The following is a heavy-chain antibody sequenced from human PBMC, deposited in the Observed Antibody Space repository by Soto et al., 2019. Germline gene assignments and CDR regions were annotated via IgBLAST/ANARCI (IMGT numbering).Heavy chain of an antibody. CDR3: AKDFPDDSSGYYYGPIDY. CDR1: GFTFSSYA. J-gene: IGHJ4*02. D-gene: IGHD3-22*01. V-gene: IGHV3-23*01. Sequence: PGGSLRLSCAASGFTFSSYAMSWVRQAPGKGLECVSAISGSGGSTYYADSVKGRFTISRDNSKNTLYLQMNSLRAEDTAVYYCAKDFPDDSSGYYYGPIDYWGQGTLVTVSS. CDR2: ISGSGGST.